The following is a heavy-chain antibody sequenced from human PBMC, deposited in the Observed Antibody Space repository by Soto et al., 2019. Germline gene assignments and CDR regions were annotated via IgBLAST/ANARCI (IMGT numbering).Heavy chain of an antibody. V-gene: IGHV4-31*03. J-gene: IGHJ4*02. CDR1: GGSISSGGYY. D-gene: IGHD6-13*01. CDR3: ASGAAAQPGFDY. Sequence: SETLSLTCTVSGGSISSGGYYWSCIRQHPGKGLEWIGYIYYSGSTYYNPSLKGRVTISVDTSKNQFSLKLSSVTAADTAVYYWASGAAAQPGFDYWGQGTLVTVSS. CDR2: IYYSGST.